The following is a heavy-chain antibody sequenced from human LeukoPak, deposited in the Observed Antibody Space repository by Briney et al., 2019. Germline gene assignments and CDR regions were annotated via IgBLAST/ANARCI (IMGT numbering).Heavy chain of an antibody. CDR2: IGTYDGHT. V-gene: IGHV1-18*01. J-gene: IGHJ4*02. D-gene: IGHD3-22*01. Sequence: ASVKVSCKTSGYSFTDYIIAWVRQAPGQGLEWLGWIGTYDGHTNYAQKVQGRVTMTTDTSATTAYLELRSLTSDDTALYYCARLMDNNYDGSAFDYWGQGTLVTVSS. CDR3: ARLMDNNYDGSAFDY. CDR1: GYSFTDYI.